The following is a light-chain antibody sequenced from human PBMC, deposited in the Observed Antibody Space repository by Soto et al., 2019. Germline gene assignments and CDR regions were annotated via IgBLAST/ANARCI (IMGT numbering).Light chain of an antibody. V-gene: IGKV3-15*01. CDR3: QHYNNWPPWT. CDR1: QSVSSN. J-gene: IGKJ1*01. Sequence: EIVMTQSPATLSVAPGERATLSCRASQSVSSNLAWYQQKPGQAPRLLIYGASTRATGIPARFSGSGSGTEFTLTIRSLQSEDFAIYYCQHYNNWPPWTFGQWTKVEIK. CDR2: GAS.